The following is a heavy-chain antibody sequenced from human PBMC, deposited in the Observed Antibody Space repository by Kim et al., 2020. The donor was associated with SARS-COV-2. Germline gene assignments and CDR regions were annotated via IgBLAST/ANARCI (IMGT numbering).Heavy chain of an antibody. J-gene: IGHJ3*02. V-gene: IGHV3-48*02. CDR3: ARGVGLIYITVTDAFDI. D-gene: IGHD4-17*01. CDR2: ISSSSSTI. CDR1: GFTFSSYS. Sequence: GGSLRLSCAASGFTFSSYSMNWVRQAPGKGLEWVSYISSSSSTIYYADSVKGRFTISRDNAKNSLYLQMNSLRDEDTAVYYCARGVGLIYITVTDAFDIWGQGTMVTVSS.